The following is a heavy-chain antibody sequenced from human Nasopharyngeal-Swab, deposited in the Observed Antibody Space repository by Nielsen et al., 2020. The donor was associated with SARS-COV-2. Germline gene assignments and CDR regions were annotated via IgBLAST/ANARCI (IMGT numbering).Heavy chain of an antibody. CDR3: ARDDGQLGDS. D-gene: IGHD6-6*01. J-gene: IGHJ4*02. CDR2: ISYDGHTQ. CDR1: GFTVSAFG. Sequence: GGSLRLSCAASGFTVSAFGMHWVRQAPGEVLEWVAHISYDGHTQYYSDSVTGRFTISRDNSKNPLDLQMNSLRPEDTAVYYCARDDGQLGDSWGQGTLVTVSS. V-gene: IGHV3-30*03.